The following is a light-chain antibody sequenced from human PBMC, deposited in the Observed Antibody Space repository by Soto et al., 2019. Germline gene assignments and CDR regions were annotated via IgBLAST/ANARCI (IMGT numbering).Light chain of an antibody. CDR2: GVS. Sequence: QSVLTQPASVSGSPGQSVTISCTGTSSDVGGYNYVSWYQHHPGKAPKLMLYGVSDRPSGISNRFSGSKSGNTASLTSSGLQAEDEADYYCGSYTSSSTLIFGGGTKLTVL. J-gene: IGLJ2*01. CDR3: GSYTSSSTLI. V-gene: IGLV2-14*01. CDR1: SSDVGGYNY.